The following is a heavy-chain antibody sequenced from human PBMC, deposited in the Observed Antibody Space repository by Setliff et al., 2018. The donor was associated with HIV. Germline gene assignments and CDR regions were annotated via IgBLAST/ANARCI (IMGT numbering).Heavy chain of an antibody. CDR1: GDSFISYS. V-gene: IGHV1-69*13. Sequence: GASVKVSCKVSGDSFISYSFSWVRQAPGQGLEWMGGIVPSFGTPSYAQRFQGRLTIIADESTSTAYMELSGLRSDDTAVYYCATDPQRGGYYYYYMGVWGKGTTVTVSS. CDR2: IVPSFGTP. D-gene: IGHD1-26*01. CDR3: ATDPQRGGYYYYYMGV. J-gene: IGHJ6*03.